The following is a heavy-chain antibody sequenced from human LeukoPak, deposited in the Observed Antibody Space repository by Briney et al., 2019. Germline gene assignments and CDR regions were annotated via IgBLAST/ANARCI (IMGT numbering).Heavy chain of an antibody. CDR2: ISSSSSYT. D-gene: IGHD2-21*01. CDR3: ARVISVAFSDY. Sequence: PGGSLRLSCAASGFTFSDYYMNWIRQAPGKGLEWVSYISSSSSYTNYADSVKGRFTISRDNAKNSLYLQMNSLRAEDTAVYYCARVISVAFSDYWGQGTLVTVPS. V-gene: IGHV3-11*05. J-gene: IGHJ4*02. CDR1: GFTFSDYY.